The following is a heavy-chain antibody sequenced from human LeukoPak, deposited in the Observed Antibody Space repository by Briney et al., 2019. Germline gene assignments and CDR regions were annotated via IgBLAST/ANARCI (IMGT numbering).Heavy chain of an antibody. J-gene: IGHJ5*02. D-gene: IGHD2-15*01. CDR2: MNPNSGNT. V-gene: IGHV1-8*02. Sequence: ASVKVSCKASGYTFTGYYMHWVRQATGQGLEWMGWMNPNSGNTGYAQKFQGRVTMTRNTSISTAYMELSSLRSEDTAVYYCARVRPPRYCSGGSCARTGNWFDPWGQGTLVTVSS. CDR1: GYTFTGYY. CDR3: ARVRPPRYCSGGSCARTGNWFDP.